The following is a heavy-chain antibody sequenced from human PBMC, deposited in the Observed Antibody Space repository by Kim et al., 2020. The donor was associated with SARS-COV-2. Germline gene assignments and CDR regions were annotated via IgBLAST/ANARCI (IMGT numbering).Heavy chain of an antibody. CDR3: ATAPGNYYDSSGYSYYYYYGMDV. Sequence: ASVKVSCKVSGYTLTELSMHWVRQAPGKGLEWMGGFDPEDGETIYAQKFQGRVTMTEDTSTDTAYMALSSLRSEDTAVYYCATAPGNYYDSSGYSYYYYYGMDVWGQGTTVTVSS. D-gene: IGHD3-22*01. V-gene: IGHV1-24*01. CDR2: FDPEDGET. CDR1: GYTLTELS. J-gene: IGHJ6*02.